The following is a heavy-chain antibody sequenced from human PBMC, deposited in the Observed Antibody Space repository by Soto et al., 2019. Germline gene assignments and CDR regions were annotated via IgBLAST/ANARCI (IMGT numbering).Heavy chain of an antibody. V-gene: IGHV3-7*01. CDR3: ARVKTSPRSAG. Sequence: GGSLIVSCVASGFTFSDHLMSWVRQAPGKGLEWVANIKEDGSEKYYVDTVKGRFTISRDNAENSLYLQMDSLRAEDTAVYFCARVKTSPRSAGGGQGTLVTVS. CDR1: GFTFSDHL. CDR2: IKEDGSEK. D-gene: IGHD3-10*01. J-gene: IGHJ4*02.